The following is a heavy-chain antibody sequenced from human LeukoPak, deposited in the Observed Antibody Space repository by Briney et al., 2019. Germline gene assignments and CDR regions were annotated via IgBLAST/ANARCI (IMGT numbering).Heavy chain of an antibody. CDR3: ARDGWFGDYNWFDP. J-gene: IGHJ5*02. CDR2: ISSASNTI. Sequence: PGGSLRLSCAASGFTFSSYSMNWVRQAPGKGLEWVSYISSASNTIYYADSVKGRSTVSRDNAKNSLYLQMNSLRAEDTAMYDCARDGWFGDYNWFDPWGQGTLVTVSS. V-gene: IGHV3-48*01. D-gene: IGHD3-10*01. CDR1: GFTFSSYS.